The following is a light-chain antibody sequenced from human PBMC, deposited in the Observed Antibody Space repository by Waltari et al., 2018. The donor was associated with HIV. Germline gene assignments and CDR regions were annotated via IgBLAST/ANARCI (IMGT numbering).Light chain of an antibody. CDR3: SSYTSISTLHVV. CDR1: DSDVGRYNY. Sequence: QSALTQPASVSGSPGQSITISCTGTDSDVGRYNYVSWYQQHPGKAPKLMIYDVSNRPSGVSNRFSGSKSGNTASLTISGLQAEDEADYYCSSYTSISTLHVVFGGGTKLTVL. CDR2: DVS. J-gene: IGLJ2*01. V-gene: IGLV2-14*03.